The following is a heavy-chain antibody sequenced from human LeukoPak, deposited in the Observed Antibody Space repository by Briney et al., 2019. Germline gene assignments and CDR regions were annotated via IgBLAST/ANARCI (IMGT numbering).Heavy chain of an antibody. J-gene: IGHJ4*02. V-gene: IGHV3-23*01. CDR1: GFSFSSYA. CDR2: ISGSGEST. CDR3: ASTQTFDY. Sequence: GGSLRLSCAASGFSFSSYAMNWVRQAPGKGLEWVSGISGSGESTDYADSVKGRFTISRDNSKNTLFLQMNSLRAEDTAVYYCASTQTFDYWGQGALVTVPS.